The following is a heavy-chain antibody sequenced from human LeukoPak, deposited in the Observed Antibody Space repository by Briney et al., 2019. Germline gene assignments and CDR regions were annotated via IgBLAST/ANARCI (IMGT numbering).Heavy chain of an antibody. CDR2: INPNTGDR. CDR3: ASYPRYVSSPPFDY. CDR1: GYTFTAYY. J-gene: IGHJ4*02. Sequence: ASVKVSCKASGYTFTAYYMHWVRQAPGQGFEWMGWINPNTGDRNYAQKFQGRVTMTRDTTISTAYMELSRLTSDDTAVYYCASYPRYVSSPPFDYWGQGTLVTASS. V-gene: IGHV1-2*02. D-gene: IGHD2-15*01.